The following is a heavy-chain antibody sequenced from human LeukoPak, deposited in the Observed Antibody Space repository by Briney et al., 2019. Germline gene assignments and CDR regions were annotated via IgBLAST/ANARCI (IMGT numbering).Heavy chain of an antibody. J-gene: IGHJ3*02. CDR3: ARPGYGDYDDAFDI. Sequence: ASVKVSCKASGYTFTSYGISWVRRAPGQGLEWMGWISAYNGNTNYAQKLQGRVTMTTDTSTSTAYMELRSLRSDDTAVYYCARPGYGDYDDAFDIWGQGTMVTVSS. V-gene: IGHV1-18*01. CDR1: GYTFTSYG. D-gene: IGHD4-17*01. CDR2: ISAYNGNT.